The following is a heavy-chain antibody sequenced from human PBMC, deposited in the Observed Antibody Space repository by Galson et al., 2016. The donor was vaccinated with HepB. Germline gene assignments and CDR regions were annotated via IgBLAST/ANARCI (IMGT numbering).Heavy chain of an antibody. CDR1: GYNFITYW. Sequence: QSGAEVKKPGESLRISCMGSGYNFITYWIGWVRQLPGKGLEWMGITYPRESDTRYSPSFHGQVTSSADKSISTLYLHWSSLKASDTAMYYCARVMGQWLPYFWGQGTLVTVSS. CDR2: TYPRESDT. D-gene: IGHD6-19*01. CDR3: ARVMGQWLPYF. J-gene: IGHJ4*02. V-gene: IGHV5-51*01.